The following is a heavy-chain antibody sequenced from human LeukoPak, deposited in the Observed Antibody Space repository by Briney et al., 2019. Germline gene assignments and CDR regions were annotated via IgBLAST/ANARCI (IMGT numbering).Heavy chain of an antibody. V-gene: IGHV1-24*01. CDR3: ATFPSSITMVRGVEYFQH. Sequence: ASVKVSCKVSGYTLTELSMHWVRQAPGKGLEWMGGFDPEDGETIYAQKFQGRVTMTEDTSTDTAHTELSSLRSEDTAVYYCATFPSSITMVRGVEYFQHWGQGTLVTVSS. D-gene: IGHD3-10*01. J-gene: IGHJ1*01. CDR1: GYTLTELS. CDR2: FDPEDGET.